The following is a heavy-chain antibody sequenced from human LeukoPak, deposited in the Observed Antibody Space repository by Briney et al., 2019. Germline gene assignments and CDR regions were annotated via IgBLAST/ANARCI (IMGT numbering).Heavy chain of an antibody. V-gene: IGHV4-30-2*01. D-gene: IGHD1-1*01. J-gene: IGHJ6*04. Sequence: PSQTLSLTCAVSGGSISSGGYSWSWIRQPPGKGLEWIGYIYHSGSTYYNPSLKSRVTISVDRSKNQFSLKLSSVTAADTAVYYCASGYAKLNYYYYYGTDVWGKGTTVTVSS. CDR3: ASGYAKLNYYYYYGTDV. CDR2: IYHSGST. CDR1: GGSISSGGYS.